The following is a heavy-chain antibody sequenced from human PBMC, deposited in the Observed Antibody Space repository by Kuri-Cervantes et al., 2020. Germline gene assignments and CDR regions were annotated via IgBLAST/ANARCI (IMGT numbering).Heavy chain of an antibody. J-gene: IGHJ3*02. CDR2: IYTSGST. Sequence: SQTLSLTCAVSGGSISSGGYSWSWIRQPPGKGLEWIGRIYTSGSTNYNPSLKSRVTMSVDTSKNQFSLKLSSVTAADTAVYYCARAPGSRGVVPAAFDIWGQGTMVTVSS. D-gene: IGHD2-2*01. V-gene: IGHV4-61*02. CDR3: ARAPGSRGVVPAAFDI. CDR1: GGSISSGGYS.